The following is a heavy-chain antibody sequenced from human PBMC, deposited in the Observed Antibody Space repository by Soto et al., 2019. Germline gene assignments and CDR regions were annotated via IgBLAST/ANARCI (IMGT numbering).Heavy chain of an antibody. D-gene: IGHD1-26*01. Sequence: VQLVESGGGLVQPGGSLRLSCAASGFSFNTYEMNWVRQAPGKGLEWVSYISSSGSTIYYADSVKGRFTVSRDNGKNSLYLQMNSLRAEDPAVYYCAYGGSCDYWGQGTQVTVSS. CDR2: ISSSGSTI. CDR3: AYGGSCDY. J-gene: IGHJ4*02. CDR1: GFSFNTYE. V-gene: IGHV3-48*03.